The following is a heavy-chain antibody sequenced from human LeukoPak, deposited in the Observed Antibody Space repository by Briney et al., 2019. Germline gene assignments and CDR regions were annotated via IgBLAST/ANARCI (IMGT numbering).Heavy chain of an antibody. CDR2: ISWNSGSI. J-gene: IGHJ3*02. CDR3: AKDMSGYVHDAFDI. V-gene: IGHV3-9*01. D-gene: IGHD5-12*01. Sequence: PGGSLRLSCAASGFTFDDYAMHWVRQAPGKGLEWVSGISWNSGSIGYADSVKGRFTISRDNAKNSLYLQMNGLRAEDTALYYCAKDMSGYVHDAFDIWGQGTMVTVSS. CDR1: GFTFDDYA.